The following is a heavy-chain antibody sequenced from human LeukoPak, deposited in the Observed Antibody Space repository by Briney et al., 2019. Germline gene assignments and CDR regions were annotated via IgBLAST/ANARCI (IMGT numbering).Heavy chain of an antibody. CDR2: IRSQIYGGTP. V-gene: IGHV3-49*04. Sequence: PGGSLRLSCTASGFTFGDYAMTWVRQAPGKGLEWVGFIRSQIYGGTPEYAASVKGRFTISRDDSEGVAYLQMNSLKTEDTAVYYCTRGQTPYYWGQGTLVTVSS. J-gene: IGHJ4*02. CDR1: GFTFGDYA. CDR3: TRGQTPYY.